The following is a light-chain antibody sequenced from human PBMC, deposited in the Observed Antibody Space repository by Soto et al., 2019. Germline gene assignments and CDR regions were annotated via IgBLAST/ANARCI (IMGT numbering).Light chain of an antibody. Sequence: EIVLTQSPGTLSLSPGEGATLACRASQSIPTTYFAWYQQKPGQAPRLLIYGISTRATGIPDRFSGSGSGTDFTLTISSLQSEDFSVYFRQQDDKWPITLGQGARLEIK. CDR3: QQDDKWPIT. CDR1: QSIPTTY. CDR2: GIS. J-gene: IGKJ5*01. V-gene: IGKV3-20*01.